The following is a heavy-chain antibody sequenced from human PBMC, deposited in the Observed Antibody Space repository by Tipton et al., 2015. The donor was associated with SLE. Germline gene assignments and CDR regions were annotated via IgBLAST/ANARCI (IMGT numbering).Heavy chain of an antibody. J-gene: IGHJ4*02. Sequence: RSLRLSCAASGFTFSSYGMHWVRQAPGKGLEWVAVISYDGSNKYYADSVKGRFTISRDNSKNTLYLQMNSLRAEDTAVYYCAKDGRAREELLEYWGQGTLVTVSS. CDR1: GFTFSSYG. CDR3: AKDGRAREELLEY. V-gene: IGHV3-30*18. CDR2: ISYDGSNK. D-gene: IGHD1-26*01.